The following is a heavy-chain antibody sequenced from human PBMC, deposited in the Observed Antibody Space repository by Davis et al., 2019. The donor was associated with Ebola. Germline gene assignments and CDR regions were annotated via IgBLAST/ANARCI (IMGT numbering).Heavy chain of an antibody. CDR2: IYPSDSDK. V-gene: IGHV5-51*01. D-gene: IGHD4-23*01. J-gene: IGHJ4*02. CDR3: TRSISYRGSNSDY. CDR1: GYTFSTYW. Sequence: PGGSLRLSCQGSGYTFSTYWIGWVRQMPGKGLEWMGIIYPSDSDKRYGPSFQGQVTISADKSISTAYLQWSSLKASDTAIYYCTRSISYRGSNSDYWGQGTLVTVSS.